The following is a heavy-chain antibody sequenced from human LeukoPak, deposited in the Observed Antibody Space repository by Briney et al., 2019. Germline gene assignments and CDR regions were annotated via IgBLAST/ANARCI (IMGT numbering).Heavy chain of an antibody. Sequence: PSETLSLTCTVSSGSISTYYWSWIRQPPGKGLEWIGSIYYSGSTNYKSSLKSRVTISIDTSKNHFSLKLSSVTAADTAVYFCARVGYYDILTGNYYFDYWGQGTLVTVSS. D-gene: IGHD3-9*01. J-gene: IGHJ4*02. CDR3: ARVGYYDILTGNYYFDY. CDR2: IYYSGST. V-gene: IGHV4-59*08. CDR1: SGSISTYY.